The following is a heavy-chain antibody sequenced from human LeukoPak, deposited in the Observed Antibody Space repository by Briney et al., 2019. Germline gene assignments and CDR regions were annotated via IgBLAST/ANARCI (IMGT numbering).Heavy chain of an antibody. Sequence: ASVKVSCKASGYTFTGYYMHWVRQAPGQGLEWMGWINPNSGGTKYAQKFQGRVTMTRDTSISTAYMELSRLRSDDTAMYYCARHIPKPTLIKRGSYYYMGVWGKGTTVTVSS. CDR3: ARHIPKPTLIKRGSYYYMGV. J-gene: IGHJ6*03. CDR1: GYTFTGYY. V-gene: IGHV1-2*02. D-gene: IGHD4-23*01. CDR2: INPNSGGT.